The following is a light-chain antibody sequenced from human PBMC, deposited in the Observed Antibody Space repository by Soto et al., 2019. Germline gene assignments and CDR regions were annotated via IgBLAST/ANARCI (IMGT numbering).Light chain of an antibody. J-gene: IGLJ2*01. CDR2: EVS. CDR1: SSDIGGYKY. CDR3: RSYTSSGTLVV. Sequence: QSVLTQPASVSGSPGQSITISCTGTSSDIGGYKYVSWYQQHPGKAPKLMIFEVSNRPSGVSNRFSGSKSGNTASLTISGLQAEDEADYYCRSYTSSGTLVVFGGGTKVTVL. V-gene: IGLV2-14*01.